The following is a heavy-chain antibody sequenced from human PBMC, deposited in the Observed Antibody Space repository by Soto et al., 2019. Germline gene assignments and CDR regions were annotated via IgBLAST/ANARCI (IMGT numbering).Heavy chain of an antibody. D-gene: IGHD2-21*01. V-gene: IGHV4-31*02. CDR1: GAALNSGNYY. Sequence: SETLSLTCSVSGAALNSGNYYWSWIRQVPGQGLEWIGHIYVTGAVDYNPSLRDRITISQDTSERQFSLNLRLVTAADTAVYYCARLRIATNNYKWFDPWGQGTLVTVSS. CDR2: IYVTGAV. CDR3: ARLRIATNNYKWFDP. J-gene: IGHJ5*02.